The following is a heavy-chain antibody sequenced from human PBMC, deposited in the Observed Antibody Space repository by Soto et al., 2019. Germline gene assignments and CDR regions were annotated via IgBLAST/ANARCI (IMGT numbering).Heavy chain of an antibody. CDR3: AHSTYYYDSSGYYSYYYYGMDV. CDR2: IYWNDDK. CDR1: GFSLSTSGVG. Sequence: KESGPTLVKPTQTLTLTCTFSGFSLSTSGVGVGWIRQPPGKALEWLALIYWNDDKRYSPSLKSRLTITKDTSKNQVVLTMTNMDPVDTATYYCAHSTYYYDSSGYYSYYYYGMDVWGQGTTVTVSS. V-gene: IGHV2-5*01. D-gene: IGHD3-22*01. J-gene: IGHJ6*02.